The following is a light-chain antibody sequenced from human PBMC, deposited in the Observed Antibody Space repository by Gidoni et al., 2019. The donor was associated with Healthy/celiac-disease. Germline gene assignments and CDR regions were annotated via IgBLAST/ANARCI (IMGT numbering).Light chain of an antibody. CDR2: YDS. J-gene: IGLJ2*01. V-gene: IGLV3-21*04. CDR1: NIGSKS. Sequence: SYVLTQPPSVSVAPGTTARITCGGNNIGSKSVHWYQQKPGQAPVLVIYYDSDRPSGIPERFSGSNSGNTATLTISRVEAGDEADYYCQVWDSSSDHRGVVFGGGTKLTVL. CDR3: QVWDSSSDHRGVV.